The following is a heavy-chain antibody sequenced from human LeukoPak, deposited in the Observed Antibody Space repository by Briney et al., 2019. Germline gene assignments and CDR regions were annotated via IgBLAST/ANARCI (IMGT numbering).Heavy chain of an antibody. CDR2: ISVYNGNT. CDR3: ARDCSSTSCYTSYFDY. Sequence: GASVKVSCKASRYTFTSYGISWVRQAPGQGLEWMGWISVYNGNTNYAQKFQGRVTMTTDTSTSTAYMELRSLRSDDTAVYYCARDCSSTSCYTSYFDYWGQGTLVTVSS. CDR1: RYTFTSYG. D-gene: IGHD2-2*02. J-gene: IGHJ4*02. V-gene: IGHV1-18*01.